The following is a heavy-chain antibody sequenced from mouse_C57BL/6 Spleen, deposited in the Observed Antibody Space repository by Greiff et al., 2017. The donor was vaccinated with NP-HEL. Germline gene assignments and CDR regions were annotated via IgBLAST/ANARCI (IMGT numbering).Heavy chain of an antibody. CDR1: GFTFSDYY. CDR2: ISNGGGST. J-gene: IGHJ1*03. Sequence: DVKLVESGGGLVQPGGSLKLSCAASGFTFSDYYMYWVRQTPEKRLEWVAYISNGGGSTYYPDTVKGRFTISRDNAKNTLYLQMSRLKSEDTAMYYCARNWDERYFDVWGTGTTVTVSS. D-gene: IGHD4-1*01. CDR3: ARNWDERYFDV. V-gene: IGHV5-12*01.